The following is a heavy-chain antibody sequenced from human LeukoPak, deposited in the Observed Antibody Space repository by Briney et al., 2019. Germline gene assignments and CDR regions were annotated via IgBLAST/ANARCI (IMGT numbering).Heavy chain of an antibody. CDR1: GYTFTSYG. CDR2: ISAYNGNT. V-gene: IGHV1-18*01. J-gene: IGHJ6*03. D-gene: IGHD5-18*01. Sequence: PMASVKVSCKASGYTFTSYGISWVRQAPGQGLEWMGWISAYNGNTNYAQKLQGRVTMTTDTSTSTAYMELRSLRSDDTAVYYCARDSDSYGYAWSYYYYYMDVWGKGTTVTVSS. CDR3: ARDSDSYGYAWSYYYYYMDV.